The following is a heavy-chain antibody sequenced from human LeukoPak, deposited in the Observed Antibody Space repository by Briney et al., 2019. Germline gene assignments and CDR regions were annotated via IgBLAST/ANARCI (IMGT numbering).Heavy chain of an antibody. CDR3: AKDQGFLEWLPLDY. CDR1: GFTFSSYA. J-gene: IGHJ4*02. Sequence: GGSLRLSCAASGFTFSSYAMSWVRQAPGKGLEWVSAISGSGGSTYYADSVKGRFTISRDNSKYTLYLQMNSLRAEDTAVYYCAKDQGFLEWLPLDYWGQGTLVTVSS. D-gene: IGHD3-3*01. V-gene: IGHV3-23*01. CDR2: ISGSGGST.